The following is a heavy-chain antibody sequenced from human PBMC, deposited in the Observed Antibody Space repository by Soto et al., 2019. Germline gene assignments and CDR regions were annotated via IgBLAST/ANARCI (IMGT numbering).Heavy chain of an antibody. CDR1: GASVSSGSFY. Sequence: PSETLSLTCSVSGASVSSGSFYWSWIRQPPGKGLEWIGFIYNIETFNYSPSLRSRVTLSVDTSKHQFSLKLSSVTAADTAVYYCARVPLRYSSSHNFDSWGQGALVTVSS. D-gene: IGHD6-19*01. CDR2: IYNIETF. V-gene: IGHV4-61*01. CDR3: ARVPLRYSSSHNFDS. J-gene: IGHJ4*02.